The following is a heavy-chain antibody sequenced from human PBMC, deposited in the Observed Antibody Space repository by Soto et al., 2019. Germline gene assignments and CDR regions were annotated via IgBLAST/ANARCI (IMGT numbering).Heavy chain of an antibody. Sequence: EVQLLESGGGWVQPGESLTLSCEASQYTFNIDAMTWVRQAPGKGLEWVSSISGSGINTYYADSVKGRFTISRDKSKKTLYLQMNSLRVEDTAVYWCARDNWNGAYYGLDVWGQGTTVTVS. V-gene: IGHV3-23*01. CDR1: QYTFNIDA. J-gene: IGHJ6*02. D-gene: IGHD1-20*01. CDR2: ISGSGINT. CDR3: ARDNWNGAYYGLDV.